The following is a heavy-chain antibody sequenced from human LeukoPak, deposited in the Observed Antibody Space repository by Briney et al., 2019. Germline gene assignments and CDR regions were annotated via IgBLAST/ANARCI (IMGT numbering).Heavy chain of an antibody. J-gene: IGHJ6*02. Sequence: GRSLRLSCAASGFTFDDYAMHWVRQAPGKGLEWVSSINWNSGSIGYADSVKGRFTISRDNAENSLYLQMSGLRAEDTALYYCAKDIGSTYYYGMDVWGQGTTVTVSS. CDR3: AKDIGSTYYYGMDV. D-gene: IGHD1-26*01. CDR1: GFTFDDYA. CDR2: INWNSGSI. V-gene: IGHV3-9*01.